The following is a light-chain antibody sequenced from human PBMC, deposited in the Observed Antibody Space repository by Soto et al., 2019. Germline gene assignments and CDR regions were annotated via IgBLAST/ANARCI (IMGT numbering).Light chain of an antibody. CDR1: QSVYSN. CDR3: QHYQNLWA. Sequence: EIVMTQSPATLSVSPGERATLSCRASQSVYSNVAWYQQRPGQAPRLLIYRASTRATGIPARFSGSGSGTECTLTISSLQSEDFAVYYCQHYQNLWAFGQGTKVEIK. CDR2: RAS. J-gene: IGKJ1*01. V-gene: IGKV3-15*01.